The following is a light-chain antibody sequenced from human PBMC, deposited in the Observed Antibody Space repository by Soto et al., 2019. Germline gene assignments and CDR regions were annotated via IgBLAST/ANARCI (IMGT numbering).Light chain of an antibody. V-gene: IGKV1-39*01. J-gene: IGKJ2*01. CDR1: QSISSY. CDR3: QQSYRPPYP. Sequence: DIQMTQSPSSLSASVGERVTITCRANQSISSYLNWYQLKPGKAPKPLIYAASTLQRGVPSRFSGSGSGTDFNLTIPSLQHDDFATYSCQQSYRPPYPFGQGTNVYIK. CDR2: AAS.